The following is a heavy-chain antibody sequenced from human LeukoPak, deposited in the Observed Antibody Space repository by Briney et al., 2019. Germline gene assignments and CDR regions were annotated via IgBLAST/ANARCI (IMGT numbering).Heavy chain of an antibody. V-gene: IGHV3-21*01. Sequence: GESLRLSCAASGFSFTTYNMNWVRQAPGKGLEWVSSITTSSTYIYYADSVKGGFTISRDNAKNSLYLQMNSLRAEDTAVYYCARDRRYKVPAATFDYWGQGTLVTVSS. J-gene: IGHJ4*02. CDR2: ITTSSTYI. CDR3: ARDRRYKVPAATFDY. CDR1: GFSFTTYN. D-gene: IGHD2-2*01.